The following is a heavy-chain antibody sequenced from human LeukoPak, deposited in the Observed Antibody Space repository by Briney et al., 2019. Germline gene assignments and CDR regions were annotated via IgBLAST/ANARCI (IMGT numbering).Heavy chain of an antibody. V-gene: IGHV1-46*01. Sequence: ASVKVSCKASGYTFTSYYMHWVRQAPGQGLEWMGIINPSGGSTSYAQKFQGRVTMTRDTSISTAYMELSRLRSDDTAVYYCATLNWNSDYWGQGTLVTVSS. CDR1: GYTFTSYY. CDR2: INPSGGST. J-gene: IGHJ4*02. D-gene: IGHD1-7*01. CDR3: ATLNWNSDY.